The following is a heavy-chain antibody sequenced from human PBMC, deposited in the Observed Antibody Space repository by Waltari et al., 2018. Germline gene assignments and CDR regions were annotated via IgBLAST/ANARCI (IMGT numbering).Heavy chain of an antibody. Sequence: QVQLVQSGAEVKKPGASVKVSCKASGYSFTSYGISLVRQATGQGLERMGSISAYKCNTNYAQKVRGRVTMTADTTTSTAYSELRSLRSDDTAVYYCARMVGAAPGKDLDYWGEGTLVTVSS. D-gene: IGHD2-15*01. J-gene: IGHJ4*02. CDR1: GYSFTSYG. CDR2: ISAYKCNT. V-gene: IGHV1-18*01. CDR3: ARMVGAAPGKDLDY.